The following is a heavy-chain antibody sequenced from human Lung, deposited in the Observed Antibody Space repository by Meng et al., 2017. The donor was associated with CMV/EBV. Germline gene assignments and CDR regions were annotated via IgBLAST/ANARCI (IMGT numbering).Heavy chain of an antibody. CDR2: ITYDGSNK. D-gene: IGHD1-7*01. Sequence: SCAASGFTFSSYAMHWVRQAPGKGLEWVAVITYDGSNKYYADSVKGRFTISRDNSKNTLYLQMNSLRAEDTAVYYFARDLKTETAENYYYYYGMDVWXQGTTVTVSS. CDR1: GFTFSSYA. CDR3: ARDLKTETAENYYYYYGMDV. V-gene: IGHV3-30-3*01. J-gene: IGHJ6*02.